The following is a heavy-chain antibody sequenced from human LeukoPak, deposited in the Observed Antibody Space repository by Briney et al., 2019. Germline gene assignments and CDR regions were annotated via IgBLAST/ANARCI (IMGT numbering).Heavy chain of an antibody. J-gene: IGHJ4*02. D-gene: IGHD3-22*01. CDR3: VCDSSGYSVGY. CDR1: GFTFSSYA. V-gene: IGHV3-23*01. Sequence: GGSLRLSCAASGFTFSSYAMSWVRQAPGKGLEWVSAISGSGGSTYYADSVKGWFTISRDNSKNTLYLQMNSLRAEDTAVYYCVCDSSGYSVGYWGQGTLVTVSS. CDR2: ISGSGGST.